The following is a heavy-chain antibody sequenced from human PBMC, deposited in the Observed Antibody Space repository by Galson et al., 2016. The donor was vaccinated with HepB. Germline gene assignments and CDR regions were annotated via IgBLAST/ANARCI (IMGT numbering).Heavy chain of an antibody. CDR3: AADLWDTSGYYSDP. J-gene: IGHJ5*02. Sequence: SLRLSCAASGFTFSSFAMSWVRQAPGKGLEWVAAISSRSGITHYIDSVKGRFTISRDNSKNTMYLQVNNLRAEDTAIYYCAADLWDTSGYYSDPWGQGTLVTVSS. CDR2: ISSRSGIT. CDR1: GFTFSSFA. V-gene: IGHV3-23*01. D-gene: IGHD3-22*01.